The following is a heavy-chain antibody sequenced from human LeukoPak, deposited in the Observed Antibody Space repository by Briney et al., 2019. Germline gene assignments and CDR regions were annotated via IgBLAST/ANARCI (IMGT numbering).Heavy chain of an antibody. D-gene: IGHD3-10*01. CDR3: ARGRSITLLRGVAMSDGLDI. J-gene: IGHJ3*02. V-gene: IGHV3-21*01. CDR1: GFLFSSYE. CDR2: IDTSGTYI. Sequence: GGPLRLSCAASGFLFSSYELNWVRQAPGKGLEWVSFIDTSGTYIYYGESMKGRFTISRDNAKNSLYLQMNGLRAEDTAVYYCARGRSITLLRGVAMSDGLDIWAQGTMVAVSS.